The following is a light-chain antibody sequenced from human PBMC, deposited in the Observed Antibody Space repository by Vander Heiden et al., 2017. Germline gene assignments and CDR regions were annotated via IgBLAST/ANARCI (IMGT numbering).Light chain of an antibody. V-gene: IGKV3-11*01. J-gene: IGKJ2*01. CDR1: QSVSSD. CDR3: QQRSNWPVT. Sequence: ELVLPPSPASLSVSPGERATLSCRASQSVSSDLAWYQQKPGQAPRLLIYDASNRATGIPARFSGSGSGTDFTLTISSLEPEDFAVYYCQQRSNWPVTFGQGTKLEIK. CDR2: DAS.